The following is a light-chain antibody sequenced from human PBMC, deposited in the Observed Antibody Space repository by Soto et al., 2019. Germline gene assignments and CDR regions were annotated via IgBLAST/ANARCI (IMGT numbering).Light chain of an antibody. Sequence: DIVMTQSPDSLAVSVGERATINCKSSQSVLYTSDNKNYLAWYQQKPGQPPKLLIYWASTRESGVPGRFSGSGSGADFTLTISSLQAEDVAVYYCQQYYSTPFTFGGGTKVEIK. V-gene: IGKV4-1*01. CDR3: QQYYSTPFT. CDR1: QSVLYTSDNKNY. CDR2: WAS. J-gene: IGKJ4*01.